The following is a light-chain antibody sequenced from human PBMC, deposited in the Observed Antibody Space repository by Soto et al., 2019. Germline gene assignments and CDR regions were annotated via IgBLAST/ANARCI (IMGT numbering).Light chain of an antibody. CDR2: EVT. Sequence: QSALTQPASVSGSPGQSITISCTGTSSDVGGYNYVSWYQLHPGKAPKLMISEVTNRPSGVSSRFSGSKSGNTASLTISGLQADDGADYYCSSYTSNSNPYVFGTGTKLTVL. J-gene: IGLJ1*01. CDR1: SSDVGGYNY. CDR3: SSYTSNSNPYV. V-gene: IGLV2-14*01.